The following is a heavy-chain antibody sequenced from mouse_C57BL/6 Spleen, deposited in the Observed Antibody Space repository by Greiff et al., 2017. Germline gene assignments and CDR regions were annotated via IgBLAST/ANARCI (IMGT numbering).Heavy chain of an antibody. CDR1: GYTFTEYT. J-gene: IGHJ2*01. V-gene: IGHV1-62-2*01. CDR2: FYPGSGSI. Sequence: QVQLQQSGAELVKPGASVKLSCKASGYTFTEYTIHWVKQRSGQGLEWIGWFYPGSGSIKYNEKFKDKATLTADKSSSTVYMELSSLTSEDSAGYFYARHEGVLYYCDYWGQGTTLTVSS. CDR3: ARHEGVLYYCDY.